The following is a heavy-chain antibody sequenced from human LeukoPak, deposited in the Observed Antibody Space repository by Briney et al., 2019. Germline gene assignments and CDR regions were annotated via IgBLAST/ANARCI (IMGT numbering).Heavy chain of an antibody. D-gene: IGHD2-15*01. V-gene: IGHV3-23*01. CDR1: GFTFSSYG. CDR2: ISGSGGST. CDR3: AKGSYCSGGSCYFPSIGVLLDV. J-gene: IGHJ6*02. Sequence: PGGSLRLSCAASGFTFSSYGMHWVRQAPGKGLEWVSAISGSGGSTYYTDSVKGRFTISRDNSKNTLYLQMNSLRAEDTAVYYCAKGSYCSGGSCYFPSIGVLLDVWGQGTTVTVSS.